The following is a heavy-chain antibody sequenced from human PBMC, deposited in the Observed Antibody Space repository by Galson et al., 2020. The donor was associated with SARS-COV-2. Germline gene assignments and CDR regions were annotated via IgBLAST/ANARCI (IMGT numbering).Heavy chain of an antibody. CDR1: GGSIISTYS. V-gene: IGHV4-39*01. D-gene: IGHD6-19*01. CDR2: IYYSGRT. CDR3: ASGGAVAVDLSYFHK. J-gene: IGHJ4*02. Sequence: ASESLSLTCTVSGGSIISTYSWGWVRQPPGKGLEWIGSIYYSGRTYFNPSLMSRVTISVDTSKNQFSLKLSSVTAADTAVYYCASGGAVAVDLSYFHKWGQGTLVTVSS.